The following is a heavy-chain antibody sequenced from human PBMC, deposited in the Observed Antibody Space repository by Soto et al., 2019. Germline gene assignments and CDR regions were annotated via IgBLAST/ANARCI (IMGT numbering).Heavy chain of an antibody. CDR3: ARDLGSYYDFWSGYYAGPSNTFDY. Sequence: ASVKVSCKASGYTFTSYGISWVRQAPGQGLEWMGWISAYNGNTNYAQKLQGRVTMTTDTSTSTAYMELRSLRSDDTAVYYCARDLGSYYDFWSGYYAGPSNTFDYWGQGTLVTVSS. J-gene: IGHJ4*02. CDR1: GYTFTSYG. D-gene: IGHD3-3*01. V-gene: IGHV1-18*01. CDR2: ISAYNGNT.